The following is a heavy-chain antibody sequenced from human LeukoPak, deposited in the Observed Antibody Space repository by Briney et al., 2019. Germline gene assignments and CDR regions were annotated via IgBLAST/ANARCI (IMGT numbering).Heavy chain of an antibody. Sequence: ASVKVSGKASGYTFTSYAMNWVRQAPGQGLEWMGWINTNTGNPTYAQGFTGRFVFSLDTSVSTAYLQISSLKAEDTAVYYCARGPYDFWSGYYPEVFDYWGQGTLVTVSS. CDR3: ARGPYDFWSGYYPEVFDY. J-gene: IGHJ4*02. CDR1: GYTFTSYA. V-gene: IGHV7-4-1*02. CDR2: INTNTGNP. D-gene: IGHD3-3*01.